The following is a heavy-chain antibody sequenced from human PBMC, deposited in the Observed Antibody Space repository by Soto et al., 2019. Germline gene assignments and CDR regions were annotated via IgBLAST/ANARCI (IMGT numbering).Heavy chain of an antibody. J-gene: IGHJ4*02. V-gene: IGHV3-30*18. CDR3: AKHPRGYSGYDSPDY. CDR1: GFTFSSYG. CDR2: ISYDGSNK. D-gene: IGHD5-12*01. Sequence: GGSLRLSCAASGFTFSSYGMHWVRQAPGKGLEWVAVISYDGSNKYYADSVKGRFTISRDNSKNTLYLQMNSLRAEDTAVYYCAKHPRGYSGYDSPDYWGQGTLVTVSS.